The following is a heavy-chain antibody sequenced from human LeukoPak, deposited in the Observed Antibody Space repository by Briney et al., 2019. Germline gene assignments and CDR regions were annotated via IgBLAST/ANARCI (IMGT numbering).Heavy chain of an antibody. D-gene: IGHD3-10*01. CDR1: GFTVSSNH. J-gene: IGHJ4*02. CDR3: ARDQSSGGVDY. Sequence: GGSLRLSCAASGFTVSSNHMNWVRQAPGKGLEWVSVNSGGSTYYADSVKGRFTISRHNSKSTLYLQMNSLRAEDTAVYYCARDQSSGGVDYWGQGTLVTVSS. CDR2: NSGGST. V-gene: IGHV3-53*04.